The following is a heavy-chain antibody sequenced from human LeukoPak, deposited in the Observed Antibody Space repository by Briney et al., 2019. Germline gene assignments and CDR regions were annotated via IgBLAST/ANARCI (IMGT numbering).Heavy chain of an antibody. V-gene: IGHV1-8*03. D-gene: IGHD2-15*01. J-gene: IGHJ3*02. Sequence: ASVKVSCKASGYTFTSYDINWVRQATGQGLEWMGWMNPNSGNTGYAQKFQGRVTITRNTSISTAYMELSSLRSEDTAVYYCARDSPVVTDAFDIWGQGTMVTVSS. CDR1: GYTFTSYD. CDR2: MNPNSGNT. CDR3: ARDSPVVTDAFDI.